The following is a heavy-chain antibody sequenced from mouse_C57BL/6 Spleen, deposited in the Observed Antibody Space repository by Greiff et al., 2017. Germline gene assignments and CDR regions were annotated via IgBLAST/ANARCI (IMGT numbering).Heavy chain of an antibody. V-gene: IGHV1-69*01. Sequence: VQLQQPGAELVMPGASVKLSCKASGYTFTSYWMHWVKQRPGQGLEWIGEIDPSDSYTNYNPKFKGKSTLTVDKSSSTAYMQLSSLTSEDSAVYYCARVYSNYEWYFDVWGTGTTVTVSS. CDR3: ARVYSNYEWYFDV. D-gene: IGHD2-5*01. J-gene: IGHJ1*03. CDR2: IDPSDSYT. CDR1: GYTFTSYW.